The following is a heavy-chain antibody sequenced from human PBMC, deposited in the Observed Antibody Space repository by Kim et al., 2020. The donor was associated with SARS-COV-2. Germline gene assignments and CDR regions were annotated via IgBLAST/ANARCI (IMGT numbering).Heavy chain of an antibody. V-gene: IGHV4-59*01. CDR3: ARLMEYYGSGSYPDY. CDR2: IYYSGST. J-gene: IGHJ4*02. Sequence: SETLSLTCTVSGGSISSYYWSWIRQPPGKGLEWIGYIYYSGSTNYNPSLKSRVTISVDTSKNQFSLKLSSATAADTAVYYCARLMEYYGSGSYPDYWGQGTLVTVSS. D-gene: IGHD3-10*01. CDR1: GGSISSYY.